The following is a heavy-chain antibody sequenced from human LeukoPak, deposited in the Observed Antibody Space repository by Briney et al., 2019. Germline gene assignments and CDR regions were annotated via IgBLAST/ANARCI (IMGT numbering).Heavy chain of an antibody. Sequence: GGTLRLSCAASGFTVSSSYMSWVRQAPGKGLEWVSIISSAGTTYYADSVKGRVTISRDNSKNTVYLQVNSLRDEDTAVYYCARDLEAANTYYFDYWGQGTMVTVYS. V-gene: IGHV3-66*01. CDR2: ISSAGTT. J-gene: IGHJ4*02. D-gene: IGHD6-13*01. CDR1: GFTVSSSY. CDR3: ARDLEAANTYYFDY.